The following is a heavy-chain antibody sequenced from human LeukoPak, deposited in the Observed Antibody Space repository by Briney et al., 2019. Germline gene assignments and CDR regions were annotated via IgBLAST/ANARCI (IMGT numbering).Heavy chain of an antibody. CDR3: ATDNRYSSSHDY. Sequence: SETLSLTCTVSGGSISSYYWSWIRQPPGKGLEWIGSIYHSGSTYYNPSLKSRVTISVDTSKNQFSLKLSSVTAADTAVYYCATDNRYSSSHDYWGQGTLVTVSS. CDR1: GGSISSYY. D-gene: IGHD6-13*01. J-gene: IGHJ4*02. V-gene: IGHV4-38-2*02. CDR2: IYHSGST.